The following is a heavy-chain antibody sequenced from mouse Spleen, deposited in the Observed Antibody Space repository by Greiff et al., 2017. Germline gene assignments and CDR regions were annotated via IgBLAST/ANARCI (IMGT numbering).Heavy chain of an antibody. V-gene: IGHV5-6-4*01. CDR2: ISSGGSYT. CDR3: TREVLDY. CDR1: GFTFSSYT. J-gene: IGHJ2*01. Sequence: EVMLVESGGGLVKPGGSLKLSCAASGFTFSSYTMSWVRQTPEKRLEWVATISSGGSYTYYPDSVKGRFTISRDNAKNTLYLQMSSLKSEDTAMYYCTREVLDYWGQGTTLTVSS.